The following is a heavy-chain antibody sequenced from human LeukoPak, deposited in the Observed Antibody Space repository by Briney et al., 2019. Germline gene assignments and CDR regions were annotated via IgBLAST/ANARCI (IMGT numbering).Heavy chain of an antibody. D-gene: IGHD6-13*01. CDR1: GGSISSYY. V-gene: IGHV4-59*01. Sequence: SETLSLTCTVSGGSISSYYWSWIRQPPGKGLEWIGYIYYSGSTNYNPSLKSRVTISVDTSKNQFSLKLSSVTAADTAVYYCARGPAGTLDYWGQGTLVTVSS. J-gene: IGHJ4*02. CDR2: IYYSGST. CDR3: ARGPAGTLDY.